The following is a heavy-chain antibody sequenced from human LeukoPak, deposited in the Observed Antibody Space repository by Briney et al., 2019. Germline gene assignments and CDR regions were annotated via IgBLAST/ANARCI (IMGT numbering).Heavy chain of an antibody. J-gene: IGHJ4*02. CDR2: IYSSDST. CDR1: GFTGNSIY. Sequence: GGSXRLSCAASGFTGNSIYMSWVRQAPGKGLXXVSVIYSSDSTYYADSVKGRFSISRDNSKNTLYFQLNNLRVEDTAVYYCARDPRRDGYNVDYWGQGILVTVSS. CDR3: ARDPRRDGYNVDY. V-gene: IGHV3-66*01. D-gene: IGHD5-24*01.